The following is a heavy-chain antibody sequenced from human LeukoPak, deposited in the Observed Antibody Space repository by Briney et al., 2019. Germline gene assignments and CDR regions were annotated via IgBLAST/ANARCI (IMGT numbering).Heavy chain of an antibody. Sequence: GGSLRLSCAASGFTFRDYDMTWIRQAPGKGLEWISYISRSGDTLYYADSVEGRFTISRDNAKNSVYLQMNSLRAEDTAVYYCAREVIIFPDYYYYGLDVWGQGTTVTVSS. CDR1: GFTFRDYD. V-gene: IGHV3-11*01. CDR3: AREVIIFPDYYYYGLDV. CDR2: ISRSGDTL. D-gene: IGHD3-10*01. J-gene: IGHJ6*02.